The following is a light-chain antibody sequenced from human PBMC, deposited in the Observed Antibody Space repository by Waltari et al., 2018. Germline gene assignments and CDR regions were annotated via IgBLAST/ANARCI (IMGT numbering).Light chain of an antibody. CDR3: FACRGGNTLV. CDR2: DVM. J-gene: IGLJ2*01. CDR1: SNDVGAYDF. V-gene: IGLV2-14*03. Sequence: QSALTQPASVSGSPGQSITISCTGTSNDVGAYDFVSGYRQYPGEAPKLMIYDVMNRPSGVSDRFSGSKAANTASLTISGLQADDEGDYYCFACRGGNTLVFGGGTKVTVL.